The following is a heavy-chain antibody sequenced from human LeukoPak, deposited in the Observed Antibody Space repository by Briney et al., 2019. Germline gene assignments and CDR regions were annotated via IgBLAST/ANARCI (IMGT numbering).Heavy chain of an antibody. J-gene: IGHJ4*02. CDR1: GYSISSGYY. V-gene: IGHV4-38-2*01. CDR2: IHYTGST. Sequence: PSETLSLTCAVSGYSISSGYYWGWIRQPPGKGLEWIGNIHYTGSTYSNPSLKSRITISVDTSKNQFSLKLSSVTAADTAVYYCARVSGSYQYFDYWGQGTLVTVSS. D-gene: IGHD3-22*01. CDR3: ARVSGSYQYFDY.